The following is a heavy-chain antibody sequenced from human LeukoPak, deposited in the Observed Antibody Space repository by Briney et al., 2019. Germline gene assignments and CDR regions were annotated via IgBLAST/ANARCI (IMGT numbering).Heavy chain of an antibody. V-gene: IGHV3-23*01. CDR3: AKDLSSSGWLQGWFDP. D-gene: IGHD6-19*01. Sequence: GGSLRLSCAASGFTFSSYAMSWVRQAPGKGLEWVSAISGSGGSTYYADSVKGRFTISRDNSKNTLYLQINSLRAEDTAVYYCAKDLSSSGWLQGWFDPWGQGTLVTVSS. CDR2: ISGSGGST. J-gene: IGHJ5*02. CDR1: GFTFSSYA.